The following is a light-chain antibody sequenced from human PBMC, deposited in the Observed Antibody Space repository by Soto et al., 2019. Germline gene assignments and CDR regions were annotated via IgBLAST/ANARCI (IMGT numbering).Light chain of an antibody. CDR2: WAS. CDR3: QQYYSTSFT. Sequence: DIVMTQSPDSLAVSLGERATINCKSSQSVLYSSNNKNYLAWYQQKPGQPPKLLIYWASTRESGVPDRFSGSGSRTDFTLTISSLQAEDVAVYYCQQYYSTSFTFGPGTKVDIK. J-gene: IGKJ3*01. V-gene: IGKV4-1*01. CDR1: QSVLYSSNNKNY.